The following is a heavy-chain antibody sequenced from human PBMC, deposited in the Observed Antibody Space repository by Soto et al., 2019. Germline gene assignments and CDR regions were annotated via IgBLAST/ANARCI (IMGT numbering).Heavy chain of an antibody. J-gene: IGHJ3*01. CDR2: VSGGGDGT. CDR1: GFTFTNYA. V-gene: IGHV3-23*01. CDR3: AKKGLGSLATYCNYGDCHYAFDL. Sequence: EVQLLESGGGLVQPGGSLRLSCAASGFTFTNYAMSWVRQAPGKGLVWVSTVSGGGDGTYYADSVKGRFSTSRDNSRNTVYLQMNSLRAEDTAVYYCAKKGLGSLATYCNYGDCHYAFDLWGQGTIVTVSS. D-gene: IGHD2-21*02.